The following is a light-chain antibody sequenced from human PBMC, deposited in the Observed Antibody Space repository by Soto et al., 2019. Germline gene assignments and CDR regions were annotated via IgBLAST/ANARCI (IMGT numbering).Light chain of an antibody. J-gene: IGLJ2*01. CDR2: RNN. V-gene: IGLV1-47*01. Sequence: QSVLTQPPSASGTPGQRVTISCSGGSSNIGSNSVYWYHQLPGTAPKLLIYRNNQRPSGVPDRFSGSKSGTSASLAISGLRSEDEADYYCAAWDDSLSGVVFGGGTKVTVL. CDR3: AAWDDSLSGVV. CDR1: SSNIGSNS.